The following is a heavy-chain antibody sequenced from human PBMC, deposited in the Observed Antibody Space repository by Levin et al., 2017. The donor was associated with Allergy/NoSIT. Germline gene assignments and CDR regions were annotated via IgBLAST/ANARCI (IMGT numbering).Heavy chain of an antibody. V-gene: IGHV4-59*01. CDR1: GGSISSYY. J-gene: IGHJ6*02. D-gene: IGHD6-13*01. CDR2: IYYSGST. CDR3: ARAYSSSWLYYYYYGMDG. Sequence: SETLSLTCTVSGGSISSYYWSWIRQPPGKGLEWIGYIYYSGSTNYNPSLKSRVTISVDTSKNQFSLKLSSVTAADTAVYYCARAYSSSWLYYYYYGMDGWGQGTTVTVSS.